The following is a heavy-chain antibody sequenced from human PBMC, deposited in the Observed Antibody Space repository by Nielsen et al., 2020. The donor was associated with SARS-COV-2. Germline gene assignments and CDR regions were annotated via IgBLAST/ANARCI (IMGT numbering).Heavy chain of an antibody. CDR1: GSTFDDSG. Sequence: GGSLRLPCAASGSTFDDSGFTWAPQAPGKGLVSAPRTNRNGGSTGYADSVKSRFTISRANAKNSLYLQMNSLRAEDTALYHCARGSDYAYYYYGMDVWGQGTTVTVSS. V-gene: IGHV3-20*01. J-gene: IGHJ6*02. CDR2: TNRNGGST. D-gene: IGHD4-17*01. CDR3: ARGSDYAYYYYGMDV.